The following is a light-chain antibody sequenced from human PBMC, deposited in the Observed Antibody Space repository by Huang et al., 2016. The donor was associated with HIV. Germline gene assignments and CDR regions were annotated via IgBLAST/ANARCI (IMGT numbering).Light chain of an antibody. CDR2: LGS. Sequence: DIVMTQSPLSLPVTPGEPASISCRPSQSLLPSNGYKYLDWYLQKPVQSPQFLIYLGSNRASGVPDRFSGSASGTDFTLKISRVEAEDVGVYYCMQALQTPPYTFGQGTKLEIK. CDR3: MQALQTPPYT. V-gene: IGKV2-28*01. J-gene: IGKJ2*01. CDR1: QSLLPSNGYKY.